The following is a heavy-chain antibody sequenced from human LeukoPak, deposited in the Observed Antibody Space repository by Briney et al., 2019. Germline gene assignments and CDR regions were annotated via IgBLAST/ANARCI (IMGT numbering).Heavy chain of an antibody. J-gene: IGHJ4*02. CDR3: AGIGLHGYQGGPWGFDY. Sequence: SETLSLTCTVSGGSISSSSYYWGWIRQPPGKGLEWIGSICYSGRTYYNPSLKGRVTISVDTSKNQFSLKLSSVTAADTAVYYCAGIGLHGYQGGPWGFDYWGQGTLVTVSS. CDR1: GGSISSSSYY. V-gene: IGHV4-39*01. D-gene: IGHD3-16*01. CDR2: ICYSGRT.